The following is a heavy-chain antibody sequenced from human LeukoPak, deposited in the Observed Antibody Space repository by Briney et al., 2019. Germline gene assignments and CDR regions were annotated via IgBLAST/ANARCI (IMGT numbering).Heavy chain of an antibody. Sequence: ASVKVSCKASGCTFTSYDINWVRQATGQGLEWMGWMNPNSGNTGYAQKFQGRVTMTRNTSISTAYMELSSLRSEDTAVYYCARGKYSSGWYHFDYWGQGTLVTVSS. CDR3: ARGKYSSGWYHFDY. V-gene: IGHV1-8*01. D-gene: IGHD6-19*01. J-gene: IGHJ4*02. CDR2: MNPNSGNT. CDR1: GCTFTSYD.